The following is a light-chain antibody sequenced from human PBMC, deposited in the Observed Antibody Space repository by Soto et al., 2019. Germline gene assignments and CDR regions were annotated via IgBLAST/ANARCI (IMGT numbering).Light chain of an antibody. CDR3: LQAAQSPLT. V-gene: IGKV2-28*01. Sequence: DIVLTQSPLSLPVTPGEPASISCRSSHSLLQSNGNNHVDWYLQRPGQSPQLLLYLASSRASGVPDRFSGSGSGTEFSLEISRVEAEDVGVYYCLQAAQSPLTFGQGTRLEIK. CDR2: LAS. J-gene: IGKJ5*01. CDR1: HSLLQSNGNNH.